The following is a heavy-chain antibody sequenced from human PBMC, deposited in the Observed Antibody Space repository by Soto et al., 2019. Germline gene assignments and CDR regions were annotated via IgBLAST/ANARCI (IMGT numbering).Heavy chain of an antibody. CDR2: INGGWTTT. Sequence: EVQLVESGGGLVQPGGSLRLSCAASGFTFSNSWMHWVRQTPGKGLVWVSRINGGWTTTNYADSVKGRFAISRDNAQDTLYLQMNSLRAEDTAVYYCARDHGTVGAATTMASWSQGSLVTVSS. D-gene: IGHD3-10*01. CDR3: ARDHGTVGAATTMAS. CDR1: GFTFSNSW. J-gene: IGHJ5*02. V-gene: IGHV3-74*01.